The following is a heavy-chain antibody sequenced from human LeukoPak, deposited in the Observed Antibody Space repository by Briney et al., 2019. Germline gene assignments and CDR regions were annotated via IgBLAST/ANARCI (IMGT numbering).Heavy chain of an antibody. Sequence: PGGSLRLSCAASGFTFSSYEMNWVRQAPGKGLEWVSYISSSGSTIYYADSVKGRFTISRDNAKNSLYLQMNSLRAEDTAVYYCARGSSSRLGSYYPYYFDYWGQGTLVTVSS. CDR3: ARGSSSRLGSYYPYYFDY. J-gene: IGHJ4*02. CDR1: GFTFSSYE. V-gene: IGHV3-48*03. D-gene: IGHD6-13*01. CDR2: ISSSGSTI.